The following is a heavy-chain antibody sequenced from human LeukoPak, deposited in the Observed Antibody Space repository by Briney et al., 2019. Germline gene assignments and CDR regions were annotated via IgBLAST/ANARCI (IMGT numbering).Heavy chain of an antibody. Sequence: GGSLRLSCAASGFSVNTDYMTWVRQAPGKGLEWVSVLYSGGGAYYADSVKDRFTISRDYSQNTLLLQMNSLRAEDTAVYYCARHSGYPNYYDSFWGQETLVTVSS. V-gene: IGHV3-66*04. CDR3: ARHSGYPNYYDSF. CDR1: GFSVNTDY. J-gene: IGHJ4*02. CDR2: LYSGGGA. D-gene: IGHD3-22*01.